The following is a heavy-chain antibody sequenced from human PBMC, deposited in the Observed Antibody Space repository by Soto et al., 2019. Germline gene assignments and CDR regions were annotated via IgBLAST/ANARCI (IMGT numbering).Heavy chain of an antibody. CDR2: IYPGDSDT. Sequence: NISSKGSGYSFTNYWIGCVLQMPGKGLEWMGIIYPGDSDTRYSPSFQGQVTISADKSISTAYLQWSSLKASDTAMYYCARLRLGSVDNGFDIWGQGTMVTVSS. D-gene: IGHD2-15*01. CDR1: GYSFTNYW. V-gene: IGHV5-51*01. J-gene: IGHJ3*02. CDR3: ARLRLGSVDNGFDI.